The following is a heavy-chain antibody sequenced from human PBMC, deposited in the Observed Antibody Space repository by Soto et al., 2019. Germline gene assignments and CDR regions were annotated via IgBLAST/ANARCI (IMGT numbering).Heavy chain of an antibody. CDR3: ASLHGYCLSTSCDAIKGMDV. D-gene: IGHD2-2*03. Sequence: QVQLVQSGAEVKKPGSSVKVSCKASGGTFSSYAISWVRQAHGQGLEWMGGIIPIFGTANYAQKCQGRVTITADESTSTANIELSSLRSEATAVYYCASLHGYCLSTSCDAIKGMDVWGQGTTVTVSS. CDR1: GGTFSSYA. CDR2: IIPIFGTA. V-gene: IGHV1-69*12. J-gene: IGHJ6*02.